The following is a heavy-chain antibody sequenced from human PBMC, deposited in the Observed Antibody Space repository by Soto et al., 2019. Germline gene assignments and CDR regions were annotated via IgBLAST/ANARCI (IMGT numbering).Heavy chain of an antibody. CDR2: ISPSGNPK. V-gene: IGHV3-48*01. CDR3: AREPAAYDNGDLP. D-gene: IGHD4-17*01. J-gene: IGHJ5*02. Sequence: EVQLVESGGGSVHLGGSLRLSCAASGFTFSRNGMNWVRQAPGKGLEWVAFISPSGNPKYYADSVKGRFTISRDDAKKSVYLQMNSLRAEDTAMYYCAREPAAYDNGDLPWGQGTLVTVSS. CDR1: GFTFSRNG.